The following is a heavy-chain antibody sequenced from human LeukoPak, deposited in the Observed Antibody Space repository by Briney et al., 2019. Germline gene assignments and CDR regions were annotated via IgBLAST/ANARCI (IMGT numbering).Heavy chain of an antibody. CDR3: ARAGALTTVTTLPYYYYYYYGMDV. V-gene: IGHV3-7*01. CDR2: IKQDGSEK. Sequence: GGSLRLSCAASGFTFNTYAMSWVRQAPGKGLEWVANIKQDGSEKYYVDSVKGRFTISRDNAKNSLYLQMNSLRAEDTAVYYCARAGALTTVTTLPYYYYYYYGMDVWGQGTTVTVSS. CDR1: GFTFNTYA. J-gene: IGHJ6*02. D-gene: IGHD4-17*01.